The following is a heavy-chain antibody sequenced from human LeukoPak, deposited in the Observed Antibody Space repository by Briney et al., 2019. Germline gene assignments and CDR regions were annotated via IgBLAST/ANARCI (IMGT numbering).Heavy chain of an antibody. Sequence: GASVKVSCKASGGTFSSYAISWVRQAPGQGLEWMGRIIPIFGTANYAQKFQGRVTITTDESTSTAYMELSSLRSEDTAMYYCARVDCGGDCYSADYWGQGTLVTVSS. CDR2: IIPIFGTA. CDR3: ARVDCGGDCYSADY. J-gene: IGHJ4*02. V-gene: IGHV1-69*05. CDR1: GGTFSSYA. D-gene: IGHD2-21*02.